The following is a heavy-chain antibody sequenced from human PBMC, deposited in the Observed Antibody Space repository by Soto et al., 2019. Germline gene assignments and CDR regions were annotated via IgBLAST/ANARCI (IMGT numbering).Heavy chain of an antibody. CDR2: ISYKGDTT. CDR3: ARVSGLGQAAFDI. Sequence: PGGSLRLXCAASGFTLSDYSMHWVRQAAGKGLEYVSAISYKGDTTYYANSVKGRFTISRDNSKNTLYLQMGSLRAEDMAVYYCARVSGLGQAAFDIWGQGTMVTVS. J-gene: IGHJ3*02. D-gene: IGHD1-1*01. V-gene: IGHV3-64*01. CDR1: GFTLSDYS.